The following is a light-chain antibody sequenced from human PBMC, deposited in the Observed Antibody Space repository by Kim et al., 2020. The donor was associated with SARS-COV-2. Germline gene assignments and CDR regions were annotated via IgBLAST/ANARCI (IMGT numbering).Light chain of an antibody. Sequence: GQADTNSCTGTISDVGSFNRVSWYQQPPGTAPKLMIHEVNNRPSGVPDRFSGSKSGNTASLTISGLQTEDEADYYCSSYASSNTRVFGSRTKVTVL. CDR2: EVN. V-gene: IGLV2-18*02. CDR1: ISDVGSFNR. CDR3: SSYASSNTRV. J-gene: IGLJ1*01.